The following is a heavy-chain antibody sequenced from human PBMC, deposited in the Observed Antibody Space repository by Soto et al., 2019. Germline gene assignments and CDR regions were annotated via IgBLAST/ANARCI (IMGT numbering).Heavy chain of an antibody. J-gene: IGHJ4*02. Sequence: WESLKISCKGSGYSFTSYWISWVRQMPGKGLEWMGRIDPSDSYTNYSPSFQGHVTISADKSISTAYLQWSSLKASDTAMYYCARQEEHYYDSSGNIDYWGQGPLVTVSS. CDR2: IDPSDSYT. CDR1: GYSFTSYW. D-gene: IGHD3-22*01. V-gene: IGHV5-10-1*01. CDR3: ARQEEHYYDSSGNIDY.